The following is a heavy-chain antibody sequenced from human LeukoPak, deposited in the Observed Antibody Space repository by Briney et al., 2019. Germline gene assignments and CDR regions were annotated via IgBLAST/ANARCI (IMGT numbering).Heavy chain of an antibody. CDR3: AKEDGRYSTWGAFDI. J-gene: IGHJ3*02. V-gene: IGHV3-23*01. Sequence: PGGSLRLSCTASGFTFNNYAMSWVRQAPGKGLEWVSAISGSGGNTFYADSVKGRFTISRDNSKNTQYLQMNSLRAEDTAVYYCAKEDGRYSTWGAFDIWGQGTMVTVSS. D-gene: IGHD1-26*01. CDR2: ISGSGGNT. CDR1: GFTFNNYA.